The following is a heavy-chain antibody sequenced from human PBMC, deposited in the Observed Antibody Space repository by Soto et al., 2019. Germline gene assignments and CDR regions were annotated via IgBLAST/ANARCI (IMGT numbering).Heavy chain of an antibody. V-gene: IGHV3-23*01. D-gene: IGHD6-25*01. CDR2: VDVGGGST. J-gene: IGHJ3*02. Sequence: EVQLLESGGGLVQPGGSLRLSCAASGFTFSTHVMMWVRQAPGKGLNWVSTVDVGGGSTYYTDSVKGRFTVSRDNSKNIVYLQLNTLRAEDTAIYFCARDSGPAGGGACDIWGQGTMVTVSS. CDR1: GFTFSTHV. CDR3: ARDSGPAGGGACDI.